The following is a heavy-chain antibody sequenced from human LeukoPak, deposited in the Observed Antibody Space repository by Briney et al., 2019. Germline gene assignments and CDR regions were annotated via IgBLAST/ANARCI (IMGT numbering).Heavy chain of an antibody. D-gene: IGHD1-1*01. V-gene: IGHV4-4*07. CDR2: IYTSGST. CDR1: GGSISSNY. J-gene: IGHJ4*02. Sequence: SETLSLTCSVSGGSISSNYWSWIRQPAGKGLEWIGRIYTSGSTKYNPSLKSRVTMSVDTSKNQFSLKLNSVTSTDTAVYYCAREWNPSGWVDYFDSWGQGTLVTVSS. CDR3: AREWNPSGWVDYFDS.